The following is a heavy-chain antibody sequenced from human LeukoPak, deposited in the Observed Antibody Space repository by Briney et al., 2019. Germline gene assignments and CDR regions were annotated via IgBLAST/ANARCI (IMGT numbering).Heavy chain of an antibody. D-gene: IGHD3-16*02. V-gene: IGHV3-23*01. CDR2: IRGSGGST. Sequence: PGGSLRLSCAASGFTFSSYAMTWVRQAPGKGLEWVSTIRGSGGSTYYADSVKGRFTISGDNSKNTLFLQMNSLRAEDTAVYYCAQGGIDYLWGSYRYNGLDYWGQGTLVTVSS. CDR3: AQGGIDYLWGSYRYNGLDY. CDR1: GFTFSSYA. J-gene: IGHJ4*02.